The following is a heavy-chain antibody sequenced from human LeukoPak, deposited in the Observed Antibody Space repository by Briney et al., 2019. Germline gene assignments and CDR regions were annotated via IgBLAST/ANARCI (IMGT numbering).Heavy chain of an antibody. D-gene: IGHD3-9*01. CDR3: ARVGDILTGSKNWFDP. Sequence: ASVKVSCKASGYTFTAYSMHWVRQAPGQGLEWMGWINPNSGGTNYAQKFQGRVTMTRDTSISTAYMELSRLRSDDTAVYYCARVGDILTGSKNWFDPWGQGTLVTVSS. CDR2: INPNSGGT. CDR1: GYTFTAYS. J-gene: IGHJ5*02. V-gene: IGHV1-2*02.